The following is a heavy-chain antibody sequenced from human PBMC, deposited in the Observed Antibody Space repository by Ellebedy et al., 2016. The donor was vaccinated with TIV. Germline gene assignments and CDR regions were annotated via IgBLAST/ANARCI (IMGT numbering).Heavy chain of an antibody. D-gene: IGHD2-2*01. CDR2: IYYTGSG. CDR1: GGSITSSRQY. J-gene: IGHJ4*02. V-gene: IGHV4-39*01. Sequence: MPSETLSLTCTVPGGSITSSRQYWGWIRQPPGKGLEWIGTIYYTGSGYYNPSLKSRVTIFIDTSKNQFSLKLTSVTAADTAVYYCARLDYQLPNPFEYWGRGTLVSVSS. CDR3: ARLDYQLPNPFEY.